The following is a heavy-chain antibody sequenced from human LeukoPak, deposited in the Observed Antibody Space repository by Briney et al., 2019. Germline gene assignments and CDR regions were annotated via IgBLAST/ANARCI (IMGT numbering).Heavy chain of an antibody. CDR1: GFTFSSYS. D-gene: IGHD3-22*01. CDR2: ISSSGSTI. CDR3: ARTRYYDSSGYYGY. V-gene: IGHV3-48*04. Sequence: GGSLRLSCAASGFTFSSYSMNWVRQAPGKGLEWVSYISSSGSTIYYADSVKGRFTISRDNAKNSLYLQMNSLRAEDTAVYYCARTRYYDSSGYYGYWGQGTLVTVSS. J-gene: IGHJ4*02.